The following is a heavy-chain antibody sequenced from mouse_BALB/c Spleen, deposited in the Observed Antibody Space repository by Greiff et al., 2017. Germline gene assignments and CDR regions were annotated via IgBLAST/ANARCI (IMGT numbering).Heavy chain of an antibody. CDR1: GFSLTSYG. CDR3: AREKYGNYENAMDY. D-gene: IGHD2-10*02. Sequence: VMLVESGPGLVAPSQSLSITCTVSGFSLTSYGVHWVRQPPGKGLEWLGVIWAGGSTNYNSALMSRLSISKDNSKSQVFLKMNSLQTDDTAMYYCAREKYGNYENAMDYWGQGTSVTVSS. J-gene: IGHJ4*01. V-gene: IGHV2-9*02. CDR2: IWAGGST.